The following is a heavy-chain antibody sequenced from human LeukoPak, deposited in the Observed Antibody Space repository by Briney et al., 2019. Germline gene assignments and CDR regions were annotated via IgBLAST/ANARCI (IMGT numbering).Heavy chain of an antibody. CDR3: AREYYYASSPPDY. Sequence: SETLSLTCTVCGGAINSGVNYWNWIRQRPGKGLEGIGYISYSGSTSYNPSLKSRFNISVDTSKNHFSLNLSSVTADDPAVYYCAREYYYASSPPDYWGQGTLVTVSS. D-gene: IGHD3-22*01. V-gene: IGHV4-30-4*08. J-gene: IGHJ4*02. CDR1: GGAINSGVNY. CDR2: ISYSGST.